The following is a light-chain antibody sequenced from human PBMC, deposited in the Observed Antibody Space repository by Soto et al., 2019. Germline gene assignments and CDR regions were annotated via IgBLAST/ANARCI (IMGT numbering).Light chain of an antibody. V-gene: IGKV1-39*01. CDR3: QQSYDIPT. CDR1: QSISSY. Sequence: DIQMTQARSSVSASVGDRVTIPFRASQSISSYLNWYQHKPGKAPKVLIYAASSLQSGVPSRFSGSGSRTVFTLPISSRQPEHFAPYYCQQSYDIPTFGPGTKVDIK. J-gene: IGKJ3*01. CDR2: AAS.